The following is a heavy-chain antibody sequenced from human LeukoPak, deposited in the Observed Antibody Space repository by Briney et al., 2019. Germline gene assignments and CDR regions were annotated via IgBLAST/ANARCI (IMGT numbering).Heavy chain of an antibody. CDR3: TRHSRDSGGAFQY. J-gene: IGHJ1*01. CDR2: FDDSGST. V-gene: IGHV4-61*08. D-gene: IGHD4-23*01. CDR1: GVSISSGDYY. Sequence: SETLSLTCTVSGVSISSGDYYWSWIRQPPRKGLEWIGYFDDSGSTNYNPSLKSRVTISVDTSKNQLSLKLNSATAADTAVYYCTRHSRDSGGAFQYWGQGTPVTVSS.